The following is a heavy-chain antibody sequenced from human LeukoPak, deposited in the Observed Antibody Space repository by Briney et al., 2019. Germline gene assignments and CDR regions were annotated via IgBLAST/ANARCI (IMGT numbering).Heavy chain of an antibody. CDR1: GFTFSSYA. J-gene: IGHJ4*02. Sequence: GGSLRLSCAASGFTFSSYAMSWVRQAPGKGLEWVSAISGSGGSTYYADSVKGRFTISRDNSKNTLYLQMNSLRAEDTAVYYCAKVVGYSYGPPLFSYWGQGTLVTVSS. V-gene: IGHV3-23*01. CDR2: ISGSGGST. CDR3: AKVVGYSYGPPLFSY. D-gene: IGHD5-18*01.